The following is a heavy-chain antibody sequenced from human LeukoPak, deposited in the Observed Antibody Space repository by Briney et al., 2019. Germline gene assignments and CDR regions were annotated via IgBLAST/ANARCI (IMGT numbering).Heavy chain of an antibody. V-gene: IGHV4-34*01. Sequence: SETLSLTCAVYGGSFSGYHWSWIRQPPGKGLEWIGEINHSGSTNYNPSLKSRVTISVDTSKNQFSLKLSSVTAADTAVYYCARQRLLLRRTGNWFDPWGQGTLVTVSS. CDR1: GGSFSGYH. CDR2: INHSGST. D-gene: IGHD1-1*01. CDR3: ARQRLLLRRTGNWFDP. J-gene: IGHJ5*02.